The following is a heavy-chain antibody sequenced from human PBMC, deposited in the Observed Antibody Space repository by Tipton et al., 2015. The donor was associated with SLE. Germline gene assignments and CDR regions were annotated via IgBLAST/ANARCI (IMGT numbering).Heavy chain of an antibody. D-gene: IGHD6-13*01. CDR2: IYTSGST. V-gene: IGHV4-4*07. CDR1: GGSISSYY. CDR3: ARGPPSSSWYWFDP. J-gene: IGHJ5*02. Sequence: LRLSCTVSGGSISSYYWSWIRQPAGKGLEWIGRIYTSGSTNYNPPLKSRVTMSVDTSKNQFSLKLSSVTAADTAVYYCARGPPSSSWYWFDPWGQGTLVTVSS.